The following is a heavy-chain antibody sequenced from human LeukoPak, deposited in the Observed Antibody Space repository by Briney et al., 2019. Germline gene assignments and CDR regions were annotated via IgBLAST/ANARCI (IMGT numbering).Heavy chain of an antibody. V-gene: IGHV3-30*04. CDR3: AREKQSGGTPFDY. CDR1: GFTFTGHS. J-gene: IGHJ4*02. D-gene: IGHD1-26*01. Sequence: GRSLRLSCTASGFTFTGHSMHWVRQAPGKGLEWVAVVAHDEKTIFYADSLKGRFTVSRDNSKNTVYLQMNSLRDEDTAVYYCAREKQSGGTPFDYWGQGSLVTVSS. CDR2: VAHDEKTI.